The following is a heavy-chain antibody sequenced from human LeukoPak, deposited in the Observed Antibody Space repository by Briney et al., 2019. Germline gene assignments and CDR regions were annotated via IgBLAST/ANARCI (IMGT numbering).Heavy chain of an antibody. D-gene: IGHD3-10*01. CDR1: GFTFSSYS. Sequence: GGSLRLSCAASGFTFSSYSMNWVRQAPGKGLEWVSSISSSSSYIYYADSVKGRFTISRDNAKNSLYLQMNSLRAEDTAVYYCARGVITMVQEKPGPIDYWGQGTLVTVSS. V-gene: IGHV3-21*01. CDR3: ARGVITMVQEKPGPIDY. CDR2: ISSSSSYI. J-gene: IGHJ4*02.